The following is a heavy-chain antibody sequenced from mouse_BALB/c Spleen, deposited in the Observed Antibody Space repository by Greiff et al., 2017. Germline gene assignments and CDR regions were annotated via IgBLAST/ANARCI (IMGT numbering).Heavy chain of an antibody. V-gene: IGHV1-69*02. CDR3: PGGNYFAY. CDR2: IYPSDSYT. Sequence: VQLQQPGAELVRPGASVKLSCKASGYTFTSYWINWVKQRPGQGLEWIGNIYPSDSYTNYNQKFKDKATLTVDKSSSTAYMQLSSPTSEDSAVYYGPGGNYFAYGGQGTTLTVPS. J-gene: IGHJ2*01. D-gene: IGHD2-14*01. CDR1: GYTFTSYW.